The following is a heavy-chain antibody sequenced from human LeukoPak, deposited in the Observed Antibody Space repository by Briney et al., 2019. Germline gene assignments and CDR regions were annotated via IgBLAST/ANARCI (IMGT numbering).Heavy chain of an antibody. D-gene: IGHD4-17*01. V-gene: IGHV4-34*01. J-gene: IGHJ4*02. CDR2: INHSGST. Sequence: SETLSLTCAVYGGSFSGYYWSWIRQPPGKGLEWIGEINHSGSTNYNPSLKSRVTISVDTSKNQFSLKLSSVTAADTAVYYCARIGVTTPIVDYWGQGTLVTVSS. CDR1: GGSFSGYY. CDR3: ARIGVTTPIVDY.